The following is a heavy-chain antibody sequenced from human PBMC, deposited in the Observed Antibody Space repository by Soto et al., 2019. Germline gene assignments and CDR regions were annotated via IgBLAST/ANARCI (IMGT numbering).Heavy chain of an antibody. Sequence: QITLKESGPTLVKPTQTLTLTCTFSGFSLSTSGVGVAWIRQPPGTALEWLALMYWDDDKRYRPSLESRHTVTKDTSKHLVVLAMTNMDSVDTATYYCAYLPCRGGSGYWFSYSGMAWWGQGTAVTVSS. V-gene: IGHV2-5*02. J-gene: IGHJ6*02. CDR3: AYLPCRGGSGYWFSYSGMAW. D-gene: IGHD2-15*01. CDR1: GFSLSTSGVG. CDR2: MYWDDDK.